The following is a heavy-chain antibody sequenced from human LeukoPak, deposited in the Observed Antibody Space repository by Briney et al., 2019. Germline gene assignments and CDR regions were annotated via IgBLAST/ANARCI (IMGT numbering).Heavy chain of an antibody. D-gene: IGHD5-18*01. V-gene: IGHV3-66*01. CDR1: GFTFSSNY. Sequence: PGGSLRLSCAASGFTFSSNYMSWVRQAPGKGLEWVSVIYSGSSTYYADSVKGRFTISRDNSKNTLYLQMNSLRAEDTAVYYCASTSPRGYSVWFDPWGQGTLVTVSS. CDR3: ASTSPRGYSVWFDP. CDR2: IYSGSST. J-gene: IGHJ5*02.